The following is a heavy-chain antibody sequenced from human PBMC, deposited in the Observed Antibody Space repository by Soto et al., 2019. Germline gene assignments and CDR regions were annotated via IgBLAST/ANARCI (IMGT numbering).Heavy chain of an antibody. CDR1: GYSFTGYY. V-gene: IGHV1-2*02. D-gene: IGHD5-12*01. J-gene: IGHJ5*02. Sequence: QVQLEQSGAEVRKPGASLTVACRASGYSFTGYYMSWVRQAPGQGLAWMGWINCYSGDANYAQQFQGRVNMTRDTSNSTVYMVLSSLTSDDTATYYCARTPPVSTRVYIDTWGQGTPVAVSS. CDR2: INCYSGDA. CDR3: ARTPPVSTRVYIDT.